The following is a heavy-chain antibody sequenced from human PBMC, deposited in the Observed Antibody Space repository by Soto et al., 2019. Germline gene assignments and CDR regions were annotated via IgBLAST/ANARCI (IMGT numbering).Heavy chain of an antibody. Sequence: PSETLSLTCTVSGGSISSYYWSWIRQPPGKGLEWIGYIYYSGSTNYNPSLKSRVTISVDTSKNQFSLKLSSVTAADTAVYYCARGGPELRFLEWLSADYYYYYGMDVWGQGTTGTVSS. D-gene: IGHD3-3*01. CDR3: ARGGPELRFLEWLSADYYYYYGMDV. CDR1: GGSISSYY. V-gene: IGHV4-59*01. CDR2: IYYSGST. J-gene: IGHJ6*02.